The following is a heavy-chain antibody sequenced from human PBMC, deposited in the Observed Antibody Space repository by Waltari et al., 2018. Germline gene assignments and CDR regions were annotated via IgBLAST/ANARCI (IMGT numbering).Heavy chain of an antibody. D-gene: IGHD4-17*01. CDR3: AKDRASHGDPVDY. Sequence: EVQLLESGGDLAQPGGSLRLSCTASGFTFNNYAMTWVRQAPGKGLEWVSTISSGGGTIYYSDSVKGRFTIARDNSKNTLYLQMSSLRDEDTAIYYCAKDRASHGDPVDYWGQGTLVTVSS. J-gene: IGHJ4*02. CDR1: GFTFNNYA. CDR2: ISSGGGTI. V-gene: IGHV3-23*01.